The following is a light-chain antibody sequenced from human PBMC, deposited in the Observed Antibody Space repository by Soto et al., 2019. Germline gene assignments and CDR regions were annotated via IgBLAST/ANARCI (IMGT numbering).Light chain of an antibody. J-gene: IGKJ1*01. CDR3: QQYNNWPPWT. V-gene: IGKV3-11*01. CDR1: QSVTNY. Sequence: EIFLTQSPDTLSLSPGERATLTCRASQSVTNYIAWYQQRPGQAPRLLIYDASNRATGVPARFSGSRSGTDFTLTISSLQSEDFAVYYCQQYNNWPPWTFGQGTKVDIK. CDR2: DAS.